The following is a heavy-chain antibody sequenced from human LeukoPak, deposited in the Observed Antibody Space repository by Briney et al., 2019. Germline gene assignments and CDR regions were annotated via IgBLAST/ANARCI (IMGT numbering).Heavy chain of an antibody. CDR2: INHSGST. CDR3: ARARYFYGSGSYAFDS. V-gene: IGHV4-34*01. J-gene: IGHJ5*01. D-gene: IGHD3-10*01. CDR1: GGSFSGYY. Sequence: PTETLSLTCAVYGGSFSGYYWSWIRQPPGKGLEWIGEINHSGSTNYNPSLKSRVTISVDTSKNQFSLKLSSVTAADTAVYYCARARYFYGSGSYAFDSWGQGTLVSVSS.